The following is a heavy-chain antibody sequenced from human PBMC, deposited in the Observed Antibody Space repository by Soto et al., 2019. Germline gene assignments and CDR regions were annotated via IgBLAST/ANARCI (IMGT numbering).Heavy chain of an antibody. CDR1: GGSFSGFY. V-gene: IGHV4-34*01. CDR3: ARMAGPWYFDL. Sequence: SETLSLTCAVHGGSFSGFYWTWIRQPPGKGLEWIGEINHSGSSNYNPPLKSRVTMSLDTSRNQFSLSLDSVTAADTAVYYCARMAGPWYFDLWGRGTLVTVSS. CDR2: INHSGSS. J-gene: IGHJ2*01.